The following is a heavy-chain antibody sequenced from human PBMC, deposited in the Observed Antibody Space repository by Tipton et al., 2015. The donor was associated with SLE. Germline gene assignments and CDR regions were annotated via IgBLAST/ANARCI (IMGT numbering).Heavy chain of an antibody. CDR3: AVYSSNWPYFDY. J-gene: IGHJ4*02. CDR2: FYYSGRT. CDR1: GGSIISSSYY. Sequence: TLSLTRTVSGGSIISSSYYWGWISRPPGKGLEWIGSFYYSGRTYSNPYLKSRVTISVETSKNQFSLKLSSVTAADTAVYYCAVYSSNWPYFDYWGQGTLVTVSS. V-gene: IGHV4-39*07. D-gene: IGHD6-13*01.